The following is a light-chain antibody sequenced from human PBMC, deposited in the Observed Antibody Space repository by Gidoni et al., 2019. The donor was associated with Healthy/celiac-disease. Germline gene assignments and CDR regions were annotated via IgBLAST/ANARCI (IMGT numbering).Light chain of an antibody. V-gene: IGKV1-39*01. CDR2: ASA. CDR3: QPRYSTPPT. J-gene: IGKJ2*01. CDR1: QSISSY. Sequence: DIQMTQSPSSLSASVGDRVTITCRASQSISSYLNWCQQNPGKAPNLLISASASWQSGVPSGFRGRGSRTYFTLTISSLQPEDFATYYCQPRYSTPPTFGQWTKLEI.